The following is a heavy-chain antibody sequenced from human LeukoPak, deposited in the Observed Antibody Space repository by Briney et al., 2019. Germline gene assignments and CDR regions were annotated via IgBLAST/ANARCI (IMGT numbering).Heavy chain of an antibody. CDR3: AKRGLGLGWNFDL. V-gene: IGHV3-21*01. CDR1: GFTFKTYT. J-gene: IGHJ2*01. Sequence: GGSLRLSCAASGFTFKTYTMHWVRQAPGMGLEWVPSISSSSSYIFYADSVKGRFTISRDNAKNSLYLQMSSLRAEDAAVYYCAKRGLGLGWNFDLWGRGTLVTVSS. CDR2: ISSSSSYI. D-gene: IGHD1-26*01.